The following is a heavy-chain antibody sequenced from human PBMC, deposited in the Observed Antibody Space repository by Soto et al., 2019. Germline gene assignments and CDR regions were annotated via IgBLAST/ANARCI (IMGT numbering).Heavy chain of an antibody. Sequence: SETLSLTCAVSVGSITSSNWWSWVRQPPGKGLEWIGEIYHSGSTNYNPSLKSRVTISVDKSKNQFSLKLNSVTAADTAVYYCARELNYYYGMDVWGQGNTVTVSS. CDR3: ARELNYYYGMDV. V-gene: IGHV4-4*02. J-gene: IGHJ6*02. CDR1: VGSITSSNW. CDR2: IYHSGST.